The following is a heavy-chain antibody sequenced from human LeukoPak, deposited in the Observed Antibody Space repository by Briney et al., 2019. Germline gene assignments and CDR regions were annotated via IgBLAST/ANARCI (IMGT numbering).Heavy chain of an antibody. Sequence: PGGSLRLSCVASGFPFSSYWMTWVRQAPGKGLEWVSAISGSGGSTYYADSVKGRFTISRDNSKNTLYLQVNSLRAEDTAVYYCAKDSATVVTPGAFDIWGQGTMVTVSS. V-gene: IGHV3-23*01. J-gene: IGHJ3*02. CDR1: GFPFSSYW. CDR2: ISGSGGST. D-gene: IGHD4-23*01. CDR3: AKDSATVVTPGAFDI.